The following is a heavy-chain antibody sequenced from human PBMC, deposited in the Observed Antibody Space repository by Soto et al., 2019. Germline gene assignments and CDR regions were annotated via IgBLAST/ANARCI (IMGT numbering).Heavy chain of an antibody. CDR3: ARAVDTAFEP. CDR1: CYTFTSYG. Sequence: GASVKVSCKSSCYTFTSYGISLFRHAPGQGLECMGLISAYNGNTNYAQKLQGRVTMTTDTSTSTAYMELRSLRSDDTAVYYCARAVDTAFEPWGQGTLVTVSS. CDR2: ISAYNGNT. J-gene: IGHJ5*02. D-gene: IGHD5-18*01. V-gene: IGHV1-18*01.